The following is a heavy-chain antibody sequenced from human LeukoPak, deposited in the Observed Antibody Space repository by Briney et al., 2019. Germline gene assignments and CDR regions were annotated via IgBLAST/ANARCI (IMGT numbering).Heavy chain of an antibody. CDR3: AKSPMRTYSDPKTDD. CDR1: GFTFSSYS. J-gene: IGHJ4*02. D-gene: IGHD4-17*01. CDR2: ISGSGGNT. V-gene: IGHV3-23*01. Sequence: GGSLRLSCAASGFTFSSYSMTWARPAPGKGLEWASVISGSGGNTYYADYVQGRFTIARDNSKSMLYLQMNSLRAEDTAVYYCAKSPMRTYSDPKTDDWGQRTLVTVSS.